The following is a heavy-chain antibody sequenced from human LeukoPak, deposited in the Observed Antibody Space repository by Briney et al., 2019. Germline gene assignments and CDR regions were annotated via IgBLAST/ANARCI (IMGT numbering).Heavy chain of an antibody. CDR3: ARTSHSGVWYDLDY. Sequence: ESGPALVKPTPTLTLTCTFSGFSLTTRGMRVSWIRQSPGKAPEWLALIDWEDNIYYSTSLRARLTISKDTSKNQAALTLTNVDPADTATYYCARTSHSGVWYDLDYWGQGTLVTVS. V-gene: IGHV2-70*01. J-gene: IGHJ4*02. CDR2: IDWEDNI. D-gene: IGHD6-19*01. CDR1: GFSLTTRGMR.